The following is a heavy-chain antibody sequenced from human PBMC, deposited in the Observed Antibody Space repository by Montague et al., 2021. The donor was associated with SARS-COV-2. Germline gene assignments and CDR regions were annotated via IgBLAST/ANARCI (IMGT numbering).Heavy chain of an antibody. D-gene: IGHD2-2*01. Sequence: SETLSLTCAVYGGSLSGYYWSWIRQPPGEGLEWIAEISHSGSTSYNPSLKSRVTISVDTSKNQFSLKLSSVTAADTAVYYCASQEGVVVPAAQEDYYYYGMDVWGQGTTVTVSS. CDR1: GGSLSGYY. V-gene: IGHV4-34*01. CDR2: ISHSGST. J-gene: IGHJ6*02. CDR3: ASQEGVVVPAAQEDYYYYGMDV.